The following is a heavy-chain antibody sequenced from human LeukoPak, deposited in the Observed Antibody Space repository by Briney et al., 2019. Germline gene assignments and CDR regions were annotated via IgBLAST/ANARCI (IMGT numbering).Heavy chain of an antibody. CDR1: GFTVSSND. Sequence: GGSLRLSCAGSGFTVSSNDMSWIRQAPGKGLEWVAVIRYDGSDKYYADSVKGRFTISRDNSKNTLNLQMNSLRADDTAVYYCARDRSYYYDSSGPFWGQGTLVTVSS. CDR3: ARDRSYYYDSSGPF. CDR2: IRYDGSDK. V-gene: IGHV3-33*08. J-gene: IGHJ4*02. D-gene: IGHD3-22*01.